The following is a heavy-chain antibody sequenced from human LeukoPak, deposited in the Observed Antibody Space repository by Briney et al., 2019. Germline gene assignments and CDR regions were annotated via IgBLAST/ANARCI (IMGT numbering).Heavy chain of an antibody. V-gene: IGHV1-69*01. CDR3: ARDLYSGSYYVSFDY. D-gene: IGHD1-26*01. Sequence: SVKVSCTASGGTFSIYAISWVRQAPGQGLEWMGGIIPIFGTANYAQKFQGRVTITADESTSTAYMELSSLRSEDTAVYYCARDLYSGSYYVSFDYWGQGTLVTVSS. J-gene: IGHJ4*02. CDR2: IIPIFGTA. CDR1: GGTFSIYA.